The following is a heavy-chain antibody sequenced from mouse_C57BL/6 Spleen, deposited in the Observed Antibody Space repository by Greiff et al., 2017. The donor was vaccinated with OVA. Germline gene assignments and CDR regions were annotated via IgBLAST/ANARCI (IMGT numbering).Heavy chain of an antibody. J-gene: IGHJ4*01. CDR3: ERRAYYSNYENAMDY. D-gene: IGHD2-5*01. V-gene: IGHV1-53*01. CDR1: GYTFTSYW. Sequence: VKLQQPGTELVKPGASVKLSCKASGYTFTSYWMHWVKQRPGQGLEWIGNINPSNGGTNYNEKFKSKATLTVDKSSSTAYIHLSSLTSEDSAVYYCERRAYYSNYENAMDYWGQGTSVTVSS. CDR2: INPSNGGT.